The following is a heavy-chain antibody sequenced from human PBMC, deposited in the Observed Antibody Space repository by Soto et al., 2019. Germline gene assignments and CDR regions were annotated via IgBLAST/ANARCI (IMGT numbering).Heavy chain of an antibody. V-gene: IGHV4-61*01. D-gene: IGHD3-3*01. CDR1: GGSFKSGSYS. CDR3: ARDFAYFDS. Sequence: SETLSLTCTVSGGSFKSGSYSWSWIRQPPGKGLEWIGYVYHTGRTSYNPSLKGRVSISMDTSKNQFSLNLDSVTAADTAVYFCARDFAYFDSWGQGTLVTVSS. CDR2: VYHTGRT. J-gene: IGHJ4*02.